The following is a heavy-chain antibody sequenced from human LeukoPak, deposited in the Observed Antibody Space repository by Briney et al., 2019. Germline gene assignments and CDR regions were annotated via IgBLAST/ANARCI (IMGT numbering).Heavy chain of an antibody. Sequence: GGSLRLSCAASGFTFSNYWMTWVRQAPGKGLEWLANIKEDGSEKYYVDSVKGRFTISRDNAKNSLYLQMNSLRAEDSAVYYCAREFEATGFWALDYWGQGTLVTASS. D-gene: IGHD3-16*01. CDR1: GFTFSNYW. CDR3: AREFEATGFWALDY. J-gene: IGHJ4*02. V-gene: IGHV3-7*01. CDR2: IKEDGSEK.